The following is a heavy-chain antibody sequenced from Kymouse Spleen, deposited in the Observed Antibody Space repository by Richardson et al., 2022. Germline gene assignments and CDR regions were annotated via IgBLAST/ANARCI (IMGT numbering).Heavy chain of an antibody. V-gene: IGHV3-9*01. D-gene: IGHD6-19*01. CDR1: GFTFDDYA. Sequence: EVQLVESGGGLVQPGRSLRLSCAASGFTFDDYAMHWVRQAPGKGLEWVSGISWNSGSIGYADSVKGRFTISRDNAKNSLYLQMNSLRAEDTALYYCAKDRIAVAGPRLLGPGNPGHRLL. J-gene: IGHJ4*02. CDR2: ISWNSGSI. CDR3: AKDRIAVAGPRL.